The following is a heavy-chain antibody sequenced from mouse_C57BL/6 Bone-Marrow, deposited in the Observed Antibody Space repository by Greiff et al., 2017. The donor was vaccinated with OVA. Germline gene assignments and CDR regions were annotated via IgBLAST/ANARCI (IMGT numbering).Heavy chain of an antibody. CDR3: SGKRESWFAY. V-gene: IGHV8-8*01. CDR1: GFSLSTFGMG. Sequence: QVTLKESGPGILQPSQTLNLSCSFSGFSLSTFGMGVGWIRQPSGQGLEWLAHIWCDDDKYYNPALKSGHTISKETSKNRVFLKIANVYTADTATYYCSGKRESWFAYWDRGTTLTVTS. CDR2: IWCDDDK. J-gene: IGHJ2*01.